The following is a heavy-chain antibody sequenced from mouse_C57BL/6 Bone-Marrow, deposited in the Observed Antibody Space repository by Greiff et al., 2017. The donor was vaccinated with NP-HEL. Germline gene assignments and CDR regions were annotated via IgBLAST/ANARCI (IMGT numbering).Heavy chain of an antibody. CDR1: GFTFSDYG. J-gene: IGHJ4*01. D-gene: IGHD2-12*01. CDR2: ISSGSSTI. Sequence: EVKLVESGGGLVKPGGSLKLSCAASGFTFSDYGMHWVRQAPEKGLEWVAYISSGSSTIYYADTVQGRFTISRANAKNTLFLQMTSLRSEDTAMYYCARGYRGLYYYAMDYWGQGTSVTVSS. CDR3: ARGYRGLYYYAMDY. V-gene: IGHV5-17*01.